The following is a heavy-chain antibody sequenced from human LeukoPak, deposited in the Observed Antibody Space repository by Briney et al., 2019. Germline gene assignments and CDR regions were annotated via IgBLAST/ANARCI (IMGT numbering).Heavy chain of an antibody. D-gene: IGHD1-7*01. Sequence: PSQTLSLTCTVSGGSISSGGSYWSWIRQPPGKGLEWIGYIYHSGSTYYNPSLKSRVTISVDRSKNQFSLKLSSVTAADTAVYYCAREYGGQTGTKPGGLWGQGTMVTVSS. CDR3: AREYGGQTGTKPGGL. V-gene: IGHV4-30-2*01. CDR2: IYHSGST. J-gene: IGHJ3*01. CDR1: GGSISSGGSY.